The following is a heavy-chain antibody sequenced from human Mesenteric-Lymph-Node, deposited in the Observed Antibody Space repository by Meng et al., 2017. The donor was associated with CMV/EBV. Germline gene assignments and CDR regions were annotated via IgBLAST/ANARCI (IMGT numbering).Heavy chain of an antibody. CDR1: GFTFSSYA. J-gene: IGHJ6*02. CDR2: ISYDGSNK. Sequence: LSLTCAASGFTFSSYAMHWVRQAPGKGLEWVAVISYDGSNKYYADSVKGRFTISRDNSKNTLYLQMNSLRAEDTAVYYCARALSGYLSYYYYGMDVWGQGTTVTVSS. CDR3: ARALSGYLSYYYYGMDV. D-gene: IGHD5-12*01. V-gene: IGHV3-30-3*01.